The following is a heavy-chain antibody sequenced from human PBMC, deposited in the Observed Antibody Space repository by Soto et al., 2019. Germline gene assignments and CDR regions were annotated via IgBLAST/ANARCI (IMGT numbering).Heavy chain of an antibody. J-gene: IGHJ1*01. CDR3: AKVAVAGIYFQH. Sequence: EVQLLESGGGLVQPGGSLRLSCAASGFTFSSYAMSWVRQAPGKGLEWVSAISGSGGSTYYADSVKGRFTISRDNAKNTLYLQMNIMRAEDTAVYYCAKVAVAGIYFQHWGQGTLVTVSS. CDR1: GFTFSSYA. V-gene: IGHV3-23*01. CDR2: ISGSGGST. D-gene: IGHD6-19*01.